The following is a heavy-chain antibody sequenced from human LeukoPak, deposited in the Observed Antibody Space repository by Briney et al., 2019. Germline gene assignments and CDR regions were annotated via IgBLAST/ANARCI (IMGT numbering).Heavy chain of an antibody. V-gene: IGHV1-2*02. CDR3: ARDEWLVLLAFDY. D-gene: IGHD6-19*01. Sequence: ASVKVSCKASGYTFTGYYMHWVRQAPGQGLEWMGWINPNSGGTNYAQKFQGRVTMTRDTSTSTAYMELRSLRSDDTAVYYCARDEWLVLLAFDYWGQGTLVTVSS. CDR2: INPNSGGT. CDR1: GYTFTGYY. J-gene: IGHJ4*02.